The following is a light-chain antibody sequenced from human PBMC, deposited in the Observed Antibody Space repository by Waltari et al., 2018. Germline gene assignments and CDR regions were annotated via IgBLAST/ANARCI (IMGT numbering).Light chain of an antibody. CDR1: QSLTKKY. J-gene: IGKJ2*01. V-gene: IGKV3-20*01. CDR2: GAS. Sequence: VLTQSPGTLSLSPGERATLSCRASQSLTKKYLAWDQQKPGQAPRLPIYGASSRAAGIPDRFSGSGSGTDFTLTINRLEPEDFAVYYCQQYGSSVMYTFGQGTKLEIK. CDR3: QQYGSSVMYT.